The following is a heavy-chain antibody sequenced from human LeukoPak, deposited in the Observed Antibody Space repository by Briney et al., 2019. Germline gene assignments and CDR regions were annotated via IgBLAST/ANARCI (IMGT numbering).Heavy chain of an antibody. Sequence: GGSLRLSCVASGFTFSISDMHWVRQATGKGLEWVSATGLIGDTYYADSVRGRFTISREDAKNSLYLQMNNLRVEDTAVYYCARDTKGRIAAPGTFLSLDAFDIWGQGTMVTVPS. V-gene: IGHV3-13*01. CDR3: ARDTKGRIAAPGTFLSLDAFDI. CDR2: TGLIGDT. CDR1: GFTFSISD. J-gene: IGHJ3*02. D-gene: IGHD6-13*01.